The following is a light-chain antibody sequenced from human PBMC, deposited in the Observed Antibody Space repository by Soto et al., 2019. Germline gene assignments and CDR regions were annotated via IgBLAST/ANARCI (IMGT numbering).Light chain of an antibody. CDR1: SSNIESNT. V-gene: IGLV1-44*01. J-gene: IGLJ1*01. CDR3: AAWDDSLSTYV. Sequence: QSVLTQPPSASGTPGQRVTISCSGSSSNIESNTVNWYQQLPGTAPKLFIYSNNQRPSGVPDRFSGSKSGTSASLAISGLQSEDEADYYCAAWDDSLSTYVFGTGTKVTVL. CDR2: SNN.